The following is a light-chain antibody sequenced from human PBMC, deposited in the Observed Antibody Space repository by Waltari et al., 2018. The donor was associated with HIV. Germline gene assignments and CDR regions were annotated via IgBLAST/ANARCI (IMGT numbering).Light chain of an antibody. CDR2: WAS. CDR3: ETNLPSLCT. V-gene: IGKV4-1*01. J-gene: IGKJ1*01. Sequence: DIVMTQSPDSLFVSLGERATITCRSGQGILSSSSFRNHLAWDQQRPGQSPRLLICWASTREVGVPDRGVGREDGTDFSRNISSMQADYVSVYGCETNLPSLCTLGQAPRVKIK. CDR1: QGILSSSSFRNH.